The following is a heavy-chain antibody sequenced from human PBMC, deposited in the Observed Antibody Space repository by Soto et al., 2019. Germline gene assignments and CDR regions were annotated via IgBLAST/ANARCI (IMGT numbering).Heavy chain of an antibody. D-gene: IGHD3-16*01. V-gene: IGHV1-3*01. J-gene: IGHJ3*02. CDR1: GYTFTGYA. CDR2: INPHNGDT. CDR3: ARDVLSSADI. Sequence: QVQLVQSGAEVKKPGASVKISCKGSGYTFTGYAIHWVRQAPGQGLEWMGWINPHNGDTRYSEMFQGTVTITRDTSANPAYMELSGLRSADTAVYYCARDVLSSADIWGQGTTVTVSS.